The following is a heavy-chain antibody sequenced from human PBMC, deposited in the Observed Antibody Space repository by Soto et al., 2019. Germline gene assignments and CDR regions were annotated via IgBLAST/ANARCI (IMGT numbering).Heavy chain of an antibody. Sequence: QVQLEQSGAEVKKPGSSVKVSCKTSGGTFSNSAISWVRQAPGQGPEWMGGIMPIFRTPDYAQKFQDRVTSTSDESTTTAYMELRGLRSDDPAVYYCARDKDLLQIGGNYPYLLDVWGQGTTVTVSS. J-gene: IGHJ6*02. D-gene: IGHD1-7*01. CDR1: GGTFSNSA. V-gene: IGHV1-69*05. CDR3: ARDKDLLQIGGNYPYLLDV. CDR2: IMPIFRTP.